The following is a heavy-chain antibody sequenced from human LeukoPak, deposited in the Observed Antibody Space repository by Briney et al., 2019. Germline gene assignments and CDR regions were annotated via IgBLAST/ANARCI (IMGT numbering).Heavy chain of an antibody. D-gene: IGHD3-9*01. CDR2: ISSSSSYI. J-gene: IGHJ6*02. CDR3: ARELYDILTGYYIPNYYYYGMDV. Sequence: GGSLTLSCAASGFTFSSYSMSWVRQAPGKGLEWVSSISSSSSYIYYADSVKGRFTISRDNAKNSLYLQMNSLRAEDTAVYYCARELYDILTGYYIPNYYYYGMDVWGQGTTVTVSS. CDR1: GFTFSSYS. V-gene: IGHV3-21*01.